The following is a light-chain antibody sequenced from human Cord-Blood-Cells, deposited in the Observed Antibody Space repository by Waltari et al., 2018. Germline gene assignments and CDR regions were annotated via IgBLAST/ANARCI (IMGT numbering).Light chain of an antibody. CDR3: SSYTSSSTLV. CDR2: DVS. J-gene: IGLJ2*01. Sequence: QSALTQPASVSGSPGQSITISCTGTSSHVGGYNYVPWYQQHPGKAPKLMIYDVSKRPSGVSNRFSGSKSGNTASLTISGLQAEDEADYYCSSYTSSSTLVFGGGTKLTVL. V-gene: IGLV2-14*01. CDR1: SSHVGGYNY.